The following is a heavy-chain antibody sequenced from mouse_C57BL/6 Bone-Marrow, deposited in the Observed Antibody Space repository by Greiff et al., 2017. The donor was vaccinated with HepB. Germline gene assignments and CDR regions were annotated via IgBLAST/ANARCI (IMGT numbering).Heavy chain of an antibody. CDR2: IYPGDGDT. CDR3: ARWRSWYFDV. J-gene: IGHJ1*03. Sequence: VQRVESGPELVKPGASVKISCKASGYAFSSSWMNWVKQRPGKGLEWIGRIYPGDGDTNYNGKFKGKATLTADKSSSTAYMQLSSLTSEDSAVYFCARWRSWYFDVWGTGTTVTVSS. CDR1: GYAFSSSW. V-gene: IGHV1-82*01.